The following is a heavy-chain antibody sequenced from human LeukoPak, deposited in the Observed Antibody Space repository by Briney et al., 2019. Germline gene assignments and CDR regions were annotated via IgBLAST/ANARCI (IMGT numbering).Heavy chain of an antibody. CDR3: AREGVFYDEPPAFPFDL. CDR2: IWYDGSQK. Sequence: PGGSLRLSCAASGFTFFNFGMHWVRQAPGKGLEWVAVIWYDGSQKYYTDSVQGRFTISRDNPKNTLYLRMSSLRADDTAVYYCAREGVFYDEPPAFPFDLWGQGTMVTVSS. J-gene: IGHJ3*01. V-gene: IGHV3-33*01. CDR1: GFTFFNFG. D-gene: IGHD1-14*01.